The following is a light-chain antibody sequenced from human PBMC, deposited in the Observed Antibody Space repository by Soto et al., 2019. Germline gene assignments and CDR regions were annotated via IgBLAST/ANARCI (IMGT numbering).Light chain of an antibody. V-gene: IGLV1-40*01. CDR1: SSNIGAGYD. J-gene: IGLJ1*01. CDR3: QSYDSSLSGYV. Sequence: QSVLTQPPSVSGAPGQRVTISCTGSSSNIGAGYDVHWYQHLPGTAPKLLIYGNSNRPSGVPDRFSGSKSGTSASLGITGLQAEDEADYYCQSYDSSLSGYVFGTGTKVTVL. CDR2: GNS.